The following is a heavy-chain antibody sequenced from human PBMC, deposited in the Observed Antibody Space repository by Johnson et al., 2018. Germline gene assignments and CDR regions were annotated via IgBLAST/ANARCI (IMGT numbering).Heavy chain of an antibody. CDR3: ARVVSGWSGFDI. V-gene: IGHV1-8*01. D-gene: IGHD6-19*01. CDR1: GYSFISYD. CDR2: MSPNTGDT. Sequence: QVQLVQSGTEVKEPGASVRVSCKASGYSFISYDINWVRQATGQGLEWMGWMSPNTGDTGYAQKFQDRVTMTRDSSTNTVYMELSSLRPEDTAVYYCARVVSGWSGFDIWGQGTMVTVSS. J-gene: IGHJ3*02.